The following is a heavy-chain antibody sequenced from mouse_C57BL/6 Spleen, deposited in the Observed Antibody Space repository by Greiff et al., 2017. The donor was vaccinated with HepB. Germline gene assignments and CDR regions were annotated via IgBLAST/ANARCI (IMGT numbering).Heavy chain of an antibody. J-gene: IGHJ3*01. CDR1: GFTFSDYY. CDR3: ARQGDYDESWFAY. V-gene: IGHV5-12*01. CDR2: ISNGGGST. Sequence: EVQLVESGGGLVQPGGSLKLSCAASGFTFSDYYMYWVRQTPEKRLEWVAYISNGGGSTYYPDTVKGRFTISRDNAKNTLYLQMSRLKSEDTAMYYCARQGDYDESWFAYWGQGTLVTVSA. D-gene: IGHD2-4*01.